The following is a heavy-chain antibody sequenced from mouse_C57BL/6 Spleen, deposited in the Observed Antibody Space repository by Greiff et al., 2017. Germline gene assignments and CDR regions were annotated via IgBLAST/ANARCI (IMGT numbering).Heavy chain of an antibody. CDR3: ARGANWDEGWFAY. V-gene: IGHV1-78*01. CDR1: GYTFTDHT. Sequence: VKLMESDAELVKPGASVKISCKVSGYTFTDHTIHWMKQRPEQGLEWIGYIYPRDGSTKYNEKFKGKATLTADKSSSTAYMQLNSLTSEDSAVYFCARGANWDEGWFAYWGQGTLVTVSA. J-gene: IGHJ3*01. CDR2: IYPRDGST. D-gene: IGHD4-1*01.